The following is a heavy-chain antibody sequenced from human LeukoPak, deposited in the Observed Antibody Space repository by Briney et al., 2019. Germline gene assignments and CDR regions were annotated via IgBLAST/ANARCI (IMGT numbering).Heavy chain of an antibody. CDR1: GGSISSGDYY. J-gene: IGHJ4*02. CDR2: IYYSGST. CDR3: ARGGYYYDSSGYLD. Sequence: TSETLSLTCTVSGGSISSGDYYWSWIRQPPGKGLEWIGYIYYSGSTNYNPSLKSRVTISVDTSKNQFSLKLSSVTAADTAVYYCARGGYYYDSSGYLDWGQGTLVTVSS. V-gene: IGHV4-30-4*01. D-gene: IGHD3-22*01.